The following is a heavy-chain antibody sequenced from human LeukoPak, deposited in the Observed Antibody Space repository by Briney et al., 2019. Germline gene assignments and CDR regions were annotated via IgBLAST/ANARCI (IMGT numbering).Heavy chain of an antibody. CDR3: ARDCSSTSCYTGDYYHGMDV. D-gene: IGHD2-2*02. V-gene: IGHV1-69*04. CDR1: GGTFSSYA. Sequence: ASVKVSCKASGGTFSSYAISWVRQAPGQGLEWTGRIIPILGIANYAQKFQGRVTITADKSTSTAYMELSSLRSEDTAVYYCARDCSSTSCYTGDYYHGMDVWGQGTTVTVSS. J-gene: IGHJ6*02. CDR2: IIPILGIA.